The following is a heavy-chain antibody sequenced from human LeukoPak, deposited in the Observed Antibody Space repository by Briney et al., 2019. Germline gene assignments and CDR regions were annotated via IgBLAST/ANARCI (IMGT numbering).Heavy chain of an antibody. CDR2: MNQGGSET. CDR1: GFTFGRHW. J-gene: IGHJ4*02. Sequence: GGSLRLSCAASGFTFGRHWMSWVRQAPGKGLEWVAHMNQGGSETTNVDSVKGRFTISRDDAKNLVFLQMNSLRAEDTAVYYCARVEDYDILTGFDYWGQGTLVTVSS. V-gene: IGHV3-7*01. D-gene: IGHD3-9*01. CDR3: ARVEDYDILTGFDY.